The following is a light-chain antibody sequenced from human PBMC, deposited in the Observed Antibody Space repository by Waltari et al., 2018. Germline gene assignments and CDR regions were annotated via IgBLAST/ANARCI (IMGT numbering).Light chain of an antibody. V-gene: IGKV2-28*01. CDR1: QILLHSNGYNY. CDR3: MQALQTPWT. CDR2: LGF. Sequence: DIVMTQSPLSLPVTPGAPAAFSCWSNQILLHSNGYNYLAWYLQKPGKSPQLLIFLGFNRASGVSDRFSGSGSDTDFTLKISRVEAEDVGVYYCMQALQTPWTFGQGTKVEIK. J-gene: IGKJ1*01.